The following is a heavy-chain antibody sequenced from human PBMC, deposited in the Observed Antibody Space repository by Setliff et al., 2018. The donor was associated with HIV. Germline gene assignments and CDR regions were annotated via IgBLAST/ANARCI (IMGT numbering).Heavy chain of an antibody. CDR2: IYTSGST. CDR1: GGSISSGSYY. V-gene: IGHV4-61*02. D-gene: IGHD6-19*01. Sequence: SETLSLTCTVSGGSISSGSYYWSWIRQPAGKGLEWIGRIYTSGSTNYNPSLKSRVTISVDTSKNQFSLKLSSVTAADTAVYYCARGRGIAVAGAGFDYWGQGTLVNVS. CDR3: ARGRGIAVAGAGFDY. J-gene: IGHJ4*02.